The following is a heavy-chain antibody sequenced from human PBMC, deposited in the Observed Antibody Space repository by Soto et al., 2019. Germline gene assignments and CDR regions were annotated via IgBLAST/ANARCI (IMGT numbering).Heavy chain of an antibody. D-gene: IGHD5-18*01. J-gene: IGHJ6*02. CDR2: IYHSGST. CDR3: ARTVDTAMALYYYGMDV. CDR1: GGSISSSNW. Sequence: TSETLSLTCAVSGGSISSSNWWSWVRQPPGKGLEWIGEIYHSGSTNYNPSLKSRVTISVDKSKNQFSLKLSSVTAADTAVYYCARTVDTAMALYYYGMDVWGQGTTVTVSS. V-gene: IGHV4-4*02.